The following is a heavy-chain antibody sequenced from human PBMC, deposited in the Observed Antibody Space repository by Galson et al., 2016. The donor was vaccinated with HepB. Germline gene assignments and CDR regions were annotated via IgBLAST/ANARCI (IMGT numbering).Heavy chain of an antibody. CDR2: IDPSDSYT. CDR3: ARRQRWFLADDAFDI. J-gene: IGHJ3*02. V-gene: IGHV5-10-1*01. D-gene: IGHD3-22*01. CDR1: GYTFNTYW. Sequence: QSGADVKKPDESLRISCKGSGYTFNTYWINWVRQMPGKGLEWMGKIDPSDSYTDYSPSFQGHVTMSIDMSLSTAYLQWSSLKASDTAMYYCARRQRWFLADDAFDIWGQGTMVTVSS.